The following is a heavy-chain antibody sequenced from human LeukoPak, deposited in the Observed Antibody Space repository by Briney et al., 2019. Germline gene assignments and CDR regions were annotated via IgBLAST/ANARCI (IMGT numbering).Heavy chain of an antibody. V-gene: IGHV1-46*01. D-gene: IGHD2-15*01. CDR2: INPSGGST. Sequence: ASVKVSCKASGYTFTSYYMHWVRQAPGQGLEWMGIINPSGGSTSYAQKFQGRVTMTGDTSTSTVYMELSSLRSEDTAVYYCARDRTNSGGWHPFFDYWGQGTLVAVSS. J-gene: IGHJ4*02. CDR1: GYTFTSYY. CDR3: ARDRTNSGGWHPFFDY.